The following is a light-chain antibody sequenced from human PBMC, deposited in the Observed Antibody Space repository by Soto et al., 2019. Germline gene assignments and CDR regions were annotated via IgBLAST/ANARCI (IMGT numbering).Light chain of an antibody. Sequence: AIPMTQSPSSLSASVGDSVTITCRASQGIGYDLGWYQLKPGKAPKLLIYAASTLQSGVPPRFSGSVSGPYFHLTLSILRPEDFATYHFLHVDSCPSTLGPGTMVEV. J-gene: IGKJ1*01. CDR3: LHVDSCPST. V-gene: IGKV1-6*01. CDR2: AAS. CDR1: QGIGYD.